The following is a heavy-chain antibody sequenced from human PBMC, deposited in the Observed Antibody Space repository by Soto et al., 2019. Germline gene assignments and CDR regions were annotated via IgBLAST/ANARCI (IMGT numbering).Heavy chain of an antibody. CDR3: ARDGKPQSFGPNYYYYYYMDV. CDR2: IWYDGSNK. D-gene: IGHD3-16*01. V-gene: IGHV3-33*01. Sequence: LRLSCAASGFTFSSYGMHWVRQAPGKGLEWVAVIWYDGSNKYYADSVKGRFTISRDNSKNTLYLQMNSLRAEDTAVYYCARDGKPQSFGPNYYYYYYMDVWGKGTTVTVSS. J-gene: IGHJ6*03. CDR1: GFTFSSYG.